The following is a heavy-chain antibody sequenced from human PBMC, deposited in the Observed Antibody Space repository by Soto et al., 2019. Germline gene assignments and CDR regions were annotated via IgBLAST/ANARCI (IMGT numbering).Heavy chain of an antibody. J-gene: IGHJ4*02. Sequence: EVQLVESGEGLVQPGGSLRLSCADSVFTFSSYNIHWIRQAPGKGLEFVSAISRSGDRTYYADSVKGRFTITRDNSKNTVWLQMGSLRAEDMAVYYYERARCSSGQCYYFDYWGRGALVSVSS. CDR1: VFTFSSYN. D-gene: IGHD2-15*01. CDR2: ISRSGDRT. V-gene: IGHV3-64*02. CDR3: ERARCSSGQCYYFDY.